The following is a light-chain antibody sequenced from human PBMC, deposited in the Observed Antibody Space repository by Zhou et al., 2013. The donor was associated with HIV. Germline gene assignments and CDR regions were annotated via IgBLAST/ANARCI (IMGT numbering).Light chain of an antibody. J-gene: IGKJ3*01. CDR2: GAS. V-gene: IGKV3-20*01. CDR3: QQYGNFLFS. Sequence: EIVLTQSPGTLSLSPGERATLSCRASQSVSSSYLAWYQQKPGQAPRLLIYGASTRATDIPDRFSGSGSGTEFTLTISRLEPEDFALYYCQQYGNFLFSFGPGTKVEIK. CDR1: QSVSSSY.